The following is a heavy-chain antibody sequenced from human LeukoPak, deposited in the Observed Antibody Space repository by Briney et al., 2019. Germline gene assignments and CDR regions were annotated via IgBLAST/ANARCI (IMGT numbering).Heavy chain of an antibody. D-gene: IGHD3-9*01. CDR3: ARLTKGRYFDYIFAF. J-gene: IGHJ4*02. V-gene: IGHV4-39*01. CDR2: VYYTGST. Sequence: PSETLPLTCTVSGASVSDSLSYWGWVRQPPGKGLEWVANVYYTGSTYYNPSLKSRVTMSVDTSKNQSSLKMTSVTAADTAIYYCARLTKGRYFDYIFAFWGQGILVTVSS. CDR1: GASVSDSLSY.